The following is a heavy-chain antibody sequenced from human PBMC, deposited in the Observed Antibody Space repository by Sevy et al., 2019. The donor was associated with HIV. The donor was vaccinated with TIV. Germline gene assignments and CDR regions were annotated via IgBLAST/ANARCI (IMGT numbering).Heavy chain of an antibody. CDR2: IYPGDSDT. Sequence: GESLKISCKGSGYSFTSYWIGWVRQMPGKGLEWMGIIYPGDSDTRYSPSFQGQVTISADKCISPAYLPWSSLKASDTAMYYCARLSGGTMVRGVIMRPWFDPWGQGTLVTVSS. V-gene: IGHV5-51*01. CDR1: GYSFTSYW. CDR3: ARLSGGTMVRGVIMRPWFDP. D-gene: IGHD3-10*01. J-gene: IGHJ5*02.